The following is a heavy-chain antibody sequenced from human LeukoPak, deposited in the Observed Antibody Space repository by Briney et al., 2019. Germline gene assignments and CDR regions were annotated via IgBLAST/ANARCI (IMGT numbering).Heavy chain of an antibody. D-gene: IGHD6-19*01. CDR1: GYSISSGYY. V-gene: IGHV4-38-2*02. CDR3: ARGPGYSSGWYKDY. CDR2: INHSGST. Sequence: SETLSLTCTVSGYSISSGYYWGWIRQPPGRGLEWIGEINHSGSTNYNPSLKSRVTISVDTSKNQFSLKLSSVTAADTAVYYCARGPGYSSGWYKDYWGQGTLVTVSS. J-gene: IGHJ4*02.